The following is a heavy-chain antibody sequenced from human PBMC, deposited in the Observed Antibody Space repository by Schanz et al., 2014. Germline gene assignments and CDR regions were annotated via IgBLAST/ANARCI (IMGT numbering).Heavy chain of an antibody. CDR3: AKDLLYGAPMPLNHLDY. D-gene: IGHD2-2*01. J-gene: IGHJ4*02. Sequence: QVQLVESGGGVVQPGRSLRLSCAASGFTFSSYGMHWVRQAPGKGLEWVSGFIVDSGNTYYAGSVKGRFSISRDYSKNTLYLQMSSLRAEDTAVYYCAKDLLYGAPMPLNHLDYWGQGTLVTVSS. CDR1: GFTFSSYG. CDR2: FIVDSGNT. V-gene: IGHV3-33*06.